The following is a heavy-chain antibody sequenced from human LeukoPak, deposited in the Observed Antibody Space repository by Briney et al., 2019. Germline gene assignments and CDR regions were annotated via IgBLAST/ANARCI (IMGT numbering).Heavy chain of an antibody. CDR3: ARILEGTYYYDSSGKINWFDP. CDR1: GYTFTGYY. J-gene: IGHJ5*02. V-gene: IGHV1-2*02. Sequence: GASVKVTCKASGYTFTGYYMHRVRQAPGQGLEWMAWINPNSGGTNYAQKFQGRVTMTRDTSISTAYMELSRLRSDDTAVYYCARILEGTYYYDSSGKINWFDPWGQGTLVTVSS. D-gene: IGHD3-22*01. CDR2: INPNSGGT.